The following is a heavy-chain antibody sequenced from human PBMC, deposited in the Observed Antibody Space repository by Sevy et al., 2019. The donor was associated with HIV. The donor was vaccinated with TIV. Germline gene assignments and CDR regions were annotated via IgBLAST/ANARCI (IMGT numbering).Heavy chain of an antibody. CDR1: GFTFDDYA. Sequence: GGSLRLSCAASGFTFDDYAMHWVRQAPGKGLEWVSGISWNSGSIGYADSVKGRFTISRDNAKNSLYLQMNSLRAEDTALYYCAKEIQEYSGRTGWFDPWGQGTLVTVSS. J-gene: IGHJ5*02. D-gene: IGHD1-26*01. CDR2: ISWNSGSI. V-gene: IGHV3-9*01. CDR3: AKEIQEYSGRTGWFDP.